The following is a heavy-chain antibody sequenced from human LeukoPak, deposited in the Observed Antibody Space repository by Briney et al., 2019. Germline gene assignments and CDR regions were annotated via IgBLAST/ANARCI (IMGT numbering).Heavy chain of an antibody. D-gene: IGHD1-26*01. CDR1: GFTFSKHG. J-gene: IGHJ4*02. CDR2: ISPSGDIT. CDR3: AKVRYSGSFDY. Sequence: GGTLRLSCAASGFTFSKHGMNWVRQAPGKGLEWVSGISPSGDITYYADSVKGRFTISRDNSKNTLYLQMNSLRAEDTAVYYCAKVRYSGSFDYWGQGTLVTVSS. V-gene: IGHV3-23*01.